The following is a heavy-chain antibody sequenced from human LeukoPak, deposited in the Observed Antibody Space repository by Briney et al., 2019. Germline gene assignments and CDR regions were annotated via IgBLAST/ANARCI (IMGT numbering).Heavy chain of an antibody. D-gene: IGHD5-18*01. CDR1: GGSISSYY. Sequence: SETLSLTCTVSGGSISSYYWSWIRQPPGKGLEWIGSIYHSGSTYYNPSLKSRVTISVDTSKNQFSLKLSSVTAADTAVYYCARVIGTAMVRLDLRGRGTLVTVSS. V-gene: IGHV4-38-2*02. J-gene: IGHJ2*01. CDR2: IYHSGST. CDR3: ARVIGTAMVRLDL.